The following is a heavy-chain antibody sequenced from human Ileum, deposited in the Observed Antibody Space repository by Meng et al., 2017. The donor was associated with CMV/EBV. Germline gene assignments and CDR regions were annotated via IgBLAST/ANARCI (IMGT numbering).Heavy chain of an antibody. CDR2: IRYDGSNK. CDR1: GFTFSSYS. CDR3: AKDTLPIAATGLDY. Sequence: GESLKISCAASGFTFSSYSMHWVRQAPGKGLEGVAFIRYDGSNKYYADSVKGRFTISRDKSKNTLYLQMNSLRAEDTAVYYCAKDTLPIAATGLDYWGQGTLVTVSS. D-gene: IGHD2-15*01. V-gene: IGHV3-30*02. J-gene: IGHJ4*02.